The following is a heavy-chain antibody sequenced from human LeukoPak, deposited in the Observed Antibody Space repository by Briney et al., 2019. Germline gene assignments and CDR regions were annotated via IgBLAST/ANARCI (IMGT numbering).Heavy chain of an antibody. CDR3: AASIAARPRYFQH. V-gene: IGHV4-61*01. CDR2: ISSSGST. Sequence: TSETLSLTCTVSGGSVNSDSYYWGWVRQPPGKGLELIGYISSSGSTNYNPSLKSRVTISVDTSKNQFSLKLSSVTAADTAVYYCAASIAARPRYFQHWGQGTLVTVSS. CDR1: GGSVNSDSYY. J-gene: IGHJ1*01. D-gene: IGHD6-6*01.